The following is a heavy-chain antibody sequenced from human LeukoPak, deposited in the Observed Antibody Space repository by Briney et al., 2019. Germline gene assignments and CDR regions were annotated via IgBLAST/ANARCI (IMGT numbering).Heavy chain of an antibody. CDR1: GGSISSYY. J-gene: IGHJ3*02. V-gene: IGHV4-59*01. CDR2: IYYSGST. Sequence: SETLSLNCTVSGGSISSYYWSWIRQPPGKGLEWIGYIYYSGSTNYNPSLKSRVTISVDTSKNQFSLKLSSVTAADTAVYYCARDLCGGDCEAFDIWGQGTMVTVSS. D-gene: IGHD2-21*01. CDR3: ARDLCGGDCEAFDI.